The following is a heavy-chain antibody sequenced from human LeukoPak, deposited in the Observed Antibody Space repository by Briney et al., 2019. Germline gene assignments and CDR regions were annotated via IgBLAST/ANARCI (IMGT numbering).Heavy chain of an antibody. D-gene: IGHD3-10*01. CDR2: INPSGGST. V-gene: IGHV1-46*01. Sequence: GASVKVSCKASGYTFTSYCMHWVRQAPGQGLEWMGIINPSGGSTSYAQKFQGRVTMTRDTSTSTVYMELSSLRSEDTAVYYCARDMVRGVVDYYYGMDVWGQGTTVTVSS. CDR1: GYTFTSYC. J-gene: IGHJ6*02. CDR3: ARDMVRGVVDYYYGMDV.